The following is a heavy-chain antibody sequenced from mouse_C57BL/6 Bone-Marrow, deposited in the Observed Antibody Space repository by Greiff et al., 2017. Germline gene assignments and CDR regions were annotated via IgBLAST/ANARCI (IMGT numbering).Heavy chain of an antibody. CDR2: IHPNSGST. J-gene: IGHJ1*03. V-gene: IGHV1-64*01. Sequence: QVQLQQPGAELVKPGASVTLSCKASGYTFTSYWMHWVKQRPGQGLEWIGMIHPNSGSTNYNEKFKSKATLTVDKSSSTAYMQLSSLTSEDSAVYYCARDWAIYYYRYWYVDVGGTGTTVTVSS. CDR3: ARDWAIYYYRYWYVDV. D-gene: IGHD1-1*01. CDR1: GYTFTSYW.